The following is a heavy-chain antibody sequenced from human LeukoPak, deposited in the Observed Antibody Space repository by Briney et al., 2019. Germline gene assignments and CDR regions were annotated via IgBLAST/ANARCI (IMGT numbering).Heavy chain of an antibody. CDR2: ISGSGGST. CDR3: AKDPQARQLWLYFDY. V-gene: IGHV3-23*01. J-gene: IGHJ4*02. CDR1: GFTFSSYA. Sequence: GGSLRLSCAASGFTFSSYAMSWVRQAPGKGLEWVSAISGSGGSTYYADSVKGRFTISRDNSKNTLYLQMNSLRAEDTAVYYCAKDPQARQLWLYFDYWGQGTLVTVSS. D-gene: IGHD5-18*01.